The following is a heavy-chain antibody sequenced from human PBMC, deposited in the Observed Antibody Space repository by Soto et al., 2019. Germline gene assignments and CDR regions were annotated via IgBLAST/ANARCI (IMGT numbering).Heavy chain of an antibody. D-gene: IGHD6-13*01. J-gene: IGHJ6*02. CDR3: ARHHGSPGSYFGLDV. CDR2: IYPGDSDT. Sequence: PGESLKISCQGSGYSFTSYWIGWVRQMPGKGLEWMGIIYPGDSDTRYSPSFQGQVTISADKSIDTAYLQWRSLKASDTAVYYCARHHGSPGSYFGLDVWGQGTTVTVSS. V-gene: IGHV5-51*01. CDR1: GYSFTSYW.